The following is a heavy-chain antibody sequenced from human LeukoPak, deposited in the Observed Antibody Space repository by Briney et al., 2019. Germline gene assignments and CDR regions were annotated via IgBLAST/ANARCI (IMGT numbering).Heavy chain of an antibody. Sequence: SETLSLTCTVSGGSISNNDYFWGWIRQPPGKGLEWIGSMNYGGSTHDNPSLKSRVTISVDTSKNQVSLKLSSVTAADTAVYYCARRVPGRSGNWFDPWGQGTLVTVPS. CDR3: ARRVPGRSGNWFDP. J-gene: IGHJ5*02. V-gene: IGHV4-39*01. CDR1: GGSISNNDYF. D-gene: IGHD2-2*01. CDR2: MNYGGST.